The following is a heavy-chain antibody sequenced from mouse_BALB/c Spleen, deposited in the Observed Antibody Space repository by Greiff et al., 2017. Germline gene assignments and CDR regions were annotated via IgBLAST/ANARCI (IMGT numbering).Heavy chain of an antibody. CDR3: TRSDPNWGPWFAY. CDR1: GYTFTSYW. CDR2: IYPSDSYT. D-gene: IGHD4-1*01. V-gene: IGHV1-69*02. Sequence: VQLQQPGAELVRPGASVKLSCKASGYTFTSYWINWVKQRPGQGLEWIGNIYPSDSYTNYNQKFKDKATLTVDKSSSTAYMQLSSPTSEDSAVYYCTRSDPNWGPWFAYWGQGTLVTVSA. J-gene: IGHJ3*01.